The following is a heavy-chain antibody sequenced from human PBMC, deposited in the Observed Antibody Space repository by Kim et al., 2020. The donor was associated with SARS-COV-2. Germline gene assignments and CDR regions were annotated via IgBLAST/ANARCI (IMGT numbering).Heavy chain of an antibody. D-gene: IGHD3-22*01. J-gene: IGHJ4*02. CDR3: ARGTTYYYDSSGQAPLDY. Sequence: KSRVTISGDTSKNQFSLKLSSVTAADTAVYYCARGTTYYYDSSGQAPLDYWGQGTLITVSS. V-gene: IGHV4-34*01.